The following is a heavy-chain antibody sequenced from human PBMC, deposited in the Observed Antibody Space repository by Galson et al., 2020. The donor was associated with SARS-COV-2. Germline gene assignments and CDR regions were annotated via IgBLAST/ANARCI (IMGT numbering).Heavy chain of an antibody. V-gene: IGHV3-23*01. CDR2: ILTSGART. CDR3: AQSGVGTIWDIDC. D-gene: IGHD5-12*01. Sequence: GRSLRPSCPASGFSFSNYALSWVRQAPGRGLEWVATILTSGARTNYADSVKDRCTIARDNSENTLSLQMASLRAADTAVYYWAQSGVGTIWDIDCWGQGTLVTVSS. CDR1: GFSFSNYA. J-gene: IGHJ4*02.